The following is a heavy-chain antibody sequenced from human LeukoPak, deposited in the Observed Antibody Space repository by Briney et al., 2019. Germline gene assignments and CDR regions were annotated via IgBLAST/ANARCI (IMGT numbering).Heavy chain of an antibody. D-gene: IGHD6-6*01. CDR1: GCTFTSNH. Sequence: GGSLRLSCAASGCTFTSNHMNWVRQAPGKGLEWVSIIYTGGTTHYADSLNDRFTISRDDSINTLYLQMNSLRAEDTAVYYCARDSGSYFFDYWGQGTLVTVSS. CDR2: IYTGGTT. J-gene: IGHJ4*02. V-gene: IGHV3-66*01. CDR3: ARDSGSYFFDY.